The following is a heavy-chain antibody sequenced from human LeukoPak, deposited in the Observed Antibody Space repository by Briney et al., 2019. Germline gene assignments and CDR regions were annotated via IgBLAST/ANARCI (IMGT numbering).Heavy chain of an antibody. CDR3: AVNGYSSGWFTKNYFDY. CDR1: GGSFSGYY. CDR2: INHSGST. Sequence: PSETLSLTCAVYGGSFSGYYWSWIRQPPGKGLEWIGEINHSGSTNYNPSLKSRVTIPVDTSKNQFSLKLSSVTAADTAVYYCAVNGYSSGWFTKNYFDYWGQGTLVTVSS. J-gene: IGHJ4*02. D-gene: IGHD6-19*01. V-gene: IGHV4-34*01.